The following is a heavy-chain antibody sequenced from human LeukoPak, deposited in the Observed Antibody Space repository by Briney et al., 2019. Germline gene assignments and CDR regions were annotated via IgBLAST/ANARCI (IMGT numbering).Heavy chain of an antibody. CDR2: IRYDGITK. D-gene: IGHD4-17*01. Sequence: GGSLRLSCAASGFSFSGYGMHWVRQVPGKGLEWVAFIRYDGITKFYIDSVKGRFAISRDNSKNTLSLQMNSLRTEDTAVYYCAALHTGTFVDYWGQGPLVTVSS. CDR1: GFSFSGYG. J-gene: IGHJ4*02. V-gene: IGHV3-30*02. CDR3: AALHTGTFVDY.